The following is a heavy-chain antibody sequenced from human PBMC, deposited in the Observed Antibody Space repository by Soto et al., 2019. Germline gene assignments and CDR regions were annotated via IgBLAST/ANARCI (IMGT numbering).Heavy chain of an antibody. CDR2: ISGSGGST. CDR1: GFTFSSYA. D-gene: IGHD3-3*01. Sequence: GGSLRLSCAASGFTFSSYAMSWVRQAPGKGLEWVSAISGSGGSTYYADSVKGRFTISRDNSKNTLYLQMNSLRAEDTAVYYCASYIKYDFWSGYGSYYYYYGMDVWGQGTTVTVSS. J-gene: IGHJ6*02. V-gene: IGHV3-23*01. CDR3: ASYIKYDFWSGYGSYYYYYGMDV.